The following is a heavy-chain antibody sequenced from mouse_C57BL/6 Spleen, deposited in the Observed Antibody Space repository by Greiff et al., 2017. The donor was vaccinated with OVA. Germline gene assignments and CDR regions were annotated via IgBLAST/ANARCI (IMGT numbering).Heavy chain of an antibody. D-gene: IGHD2-4*01. J-gene: IGHJ4*01. CDR2: INPYNGDT. CDR3: ARGYDYDDYAIDY. CDR1: GYSFTRYF. V-gene: IGHV1-20*01. Sequence: EVQVVESGPELVKPGDSVKISCKASGYSFTRYFMKWVMQSHGKSLEWIGRINPYNGDTFYNQKFKGKATLTVDKSSSTAHMELRSLTSEDSAVSYCARGYDYDDYAIDYWGQGTSVTVSS.